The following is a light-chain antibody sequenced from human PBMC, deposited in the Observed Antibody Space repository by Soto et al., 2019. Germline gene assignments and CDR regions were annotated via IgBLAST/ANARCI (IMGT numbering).Light chain of an antibody. CDR1: QSVSSHY. V-gene: IGKV3-20*01. CDR3: QQYGGSPPYT. Sequence: EIVLTQSPGTLSLSPGKRATLYCRASQSVSSHYLAWYQQKPGQAPRLLIYAASSRATGVPDRFSGSGSGTDFTLTINRLEPEDFAVYYCQQYGGSPPYTFGQGTKLEIK. CDR2: AAS. J-gene: IGKJ2*01.